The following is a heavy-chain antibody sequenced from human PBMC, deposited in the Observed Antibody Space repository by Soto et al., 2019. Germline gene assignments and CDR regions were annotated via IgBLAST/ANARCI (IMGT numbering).Heavy chain of an antibody. D-gene: IGHD6-13*01. CDR1: GFTFSSYA. CDR3: AKPGMAAAIQH. CDR2: ISGSGGST. Sequence: GSLRLSCAASGFTFSSYAMNWVRRTPGKGLEWVSTISGSGGSTYYADSVKGRFTISRDNSKNTLYPQMNSLRAEATAVYYCAKPGMAAAIQHWGQGTLVTVSS. V-gene: IGHV3-23*01. J-gene: IGHJ1*01.